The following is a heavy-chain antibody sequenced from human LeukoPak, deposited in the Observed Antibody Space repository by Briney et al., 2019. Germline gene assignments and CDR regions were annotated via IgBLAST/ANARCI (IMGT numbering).Heavy chain of an antibody. Sequence: ASVKVSCKASGGTFSSYAISRVRQAAGQGLEWMGGIIPIFGTANYAQNFQGRVKITADESTSTSYTELSSLRSEDTPVYYCATIQLRYCSGGSCYMGHWGQGTLVTVSS. CDR2: IIPIFGTA. J-gene: IGHJ4*02. D-gene: IGHD2-15*01. CDR3: ATIQLRYCSGGSCYMGH. V-gene: IGHV1-69*01. CDR1: GGTFSSYA.